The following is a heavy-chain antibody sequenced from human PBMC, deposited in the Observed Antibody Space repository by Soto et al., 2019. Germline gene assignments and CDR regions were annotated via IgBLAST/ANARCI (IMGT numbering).Heavy chain of an antibody. CDR3: ARRHGSCLDY. CDR1: GRSISSGDYY. CDR2: IYYSGST. V-gene: IGHV4-30-4*02. J-gene: IGHJ4*02. Sequence: LDTLSLTCTVSGRSISSGDYYWRSIRQPPGKGLEWIGYIYYSGSTNYNPSLKSRVTISVDTSKNQFSLKLSSVTAADTAVYYCARRHGSCLDYWGQGTLVTVSS. D-gene: IGHD2-15*01.